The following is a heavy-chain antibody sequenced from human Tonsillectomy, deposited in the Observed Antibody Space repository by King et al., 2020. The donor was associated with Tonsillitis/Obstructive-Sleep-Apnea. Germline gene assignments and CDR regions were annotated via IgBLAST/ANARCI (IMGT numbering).Heavy chain of an antibody. CDR2: TSYDGTER. V-gene: IGHV3-30*18. Sequence: VQLVESGGGVVQPGRSLRLSCAASRFIVSINDMHWVRQAPGKGLEWVAVTSYDGTERHYGDSVKGRFTISRDNYKKTLYLQMNSLRAEDSAVYYCVKDLAIFGGTRGAFDMDVWGRGTTVTVSS. CDR3: VKDLAIFGGTRGAFDMDV. J-gene: IGHJ6*03. CDR1: RFIVSIND. D-gene: IGHD3-3*01.